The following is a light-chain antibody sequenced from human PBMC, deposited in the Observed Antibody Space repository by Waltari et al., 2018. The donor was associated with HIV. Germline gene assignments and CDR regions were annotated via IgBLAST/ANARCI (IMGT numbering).Light chain of an antibody. V-gene: IGLV1-40*01. Sequence: QSVLAPPPSVSGAPGQRVTISCTGRSSNIGAAYHVYWYQQLPGTAPKLLIYGTSNRPSGVPNRFAGSKSDTSASLAITGLQAEDEADYYCQSYDRSLSAWVFGGGTRLNVL. CDR2: GTS. CDR3: QSYDRSLSAWV. CDR1: SSNIGAAYH. J-gene: IGLJ3*02.